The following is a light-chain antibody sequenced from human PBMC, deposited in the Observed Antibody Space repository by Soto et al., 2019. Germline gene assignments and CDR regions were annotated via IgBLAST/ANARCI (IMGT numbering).Light chain of an antibody. CDR1: QSVRSTY. CDR2: SAS. J-gene: IGKJ3*01. Sequence: EIVLTQSPGTLSLSPGDRATLSCRASQSVRSTYLAWYQQKPSQAPRLLIYSASSRDTGIPDRFSGSGSGTDFTLTISGLAPEDFAVYYCQQYGSSPLTFGRGTKADIK. V-gene: IGKV3-20*01. CDR3: QQYGSSPLT.